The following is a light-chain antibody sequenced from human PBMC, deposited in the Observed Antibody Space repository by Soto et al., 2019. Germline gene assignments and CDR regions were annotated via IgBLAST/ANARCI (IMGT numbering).Light chain of an antibody. CDR2: LNSDGSH. J-gene: IGLJ2*01. CDR1: SGHSSYA. Sequence: QSVLTQSPSASASLGASVKLTCTLSSGHSSYAIAWHQQQPEKGPRYLMKLNSDGSHSKGDGIPDRFSGSSSGAERYLTISSLQSEDEADYYCQTWGTGTVVVGGGTKLTVL. V-gene: IGLV4-69*01. CDR3: QTWGTGTVV.